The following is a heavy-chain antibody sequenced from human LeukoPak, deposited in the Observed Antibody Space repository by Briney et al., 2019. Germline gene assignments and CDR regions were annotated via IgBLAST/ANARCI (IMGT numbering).Heavy chain of an antibody. Sequence: GGSLRLSCAASGFTFSTYSVNWVRQAPGKGLEWVSYISNTGSPIYYADSVKGRFSISRDNARNSLYLQMNSLRGEDTAVYYCTRTVYSTTWERWFDPWGQGTLVTVSS. V-gene: IGHV3-48*04. J-gene: IGHJ5*02. CDR3: TRTVYSTTWERWFDP. CDR1: GFTFSTYS. D-gene: IGHD2-2*01. CDR2: ISNTGSPI.